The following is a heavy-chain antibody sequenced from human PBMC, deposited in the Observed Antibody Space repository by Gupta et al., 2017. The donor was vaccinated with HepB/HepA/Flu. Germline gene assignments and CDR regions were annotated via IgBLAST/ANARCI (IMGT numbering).Heavy chain of an antibody. V-gene: IGHV3-23*01. D-gene: IGHD3-10*01. CDR2: ISGSGGDT. CDR3: ATEDLIWFGDGMDYYYMDV. CDR1: GFTFSRYA. J-gene: IGHJ6*03. Sequence: EVQLLESGGGLVQPGGSLRLSCAASGFTFSRYAMNWVRQAPGKGLEWVSSISGSGGDTYYADSVKGRFTISRDNSKSMLYLHISSLRVGDTALYYCATEDLIWFGDGMDYYYMDVWGKGTTVTVSS.